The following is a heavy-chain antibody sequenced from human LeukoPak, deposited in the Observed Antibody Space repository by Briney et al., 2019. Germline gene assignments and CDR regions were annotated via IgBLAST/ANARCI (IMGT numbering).Heavy chain of an antibody. J-gene: IGHJ4*02. CDR1: GGSFSGYY. CDR2: INHSGST. Sequence: PSETLSLTCAVYGGSFSGYYWSWIRQPPGKGLEWIGEINHSGSTNYNPSLKSRVTISVDTSKSQFSLKLSSVTAADTAVYYCARHGSRYSYDYWGQGILVTVSS. D-gene: IGHD5-18*01. V-gene: IGHV4-34*01. CDR3: ARHGSRYSYDY.